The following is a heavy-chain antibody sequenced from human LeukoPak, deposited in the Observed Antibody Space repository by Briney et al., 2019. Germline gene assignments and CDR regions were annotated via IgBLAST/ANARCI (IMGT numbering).Heavy chain of an antibody. Sequence: PGGSLRLSCAASGFTFSDYYMNWIRQAPGKGLEWISYISSSGGTIYYADSVKGRFTISRDNAKNSLYLQMNSLRAEDTAVYYCARDVWNYDSSGLFDYWGQGTLVTVSS. D-gene: IGHD3-22*01. CDR3: ARDVWNYDSSGLFDY. J-gene: IGHJ4*02. V-gene: IGHV3-11*04. CDR1: GFTFSDYY. CDR2: ISSSGGTI.